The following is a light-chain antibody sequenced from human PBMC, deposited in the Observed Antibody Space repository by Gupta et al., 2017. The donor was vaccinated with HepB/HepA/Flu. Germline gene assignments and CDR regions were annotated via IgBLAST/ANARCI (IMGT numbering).Light chain of an antibody. CDR1: QSLVNSDGNTY. J-gene: IGKJ1*01. CDR3: KQDSKWPLT. CDR2: KIC. Sequence: DVVLTQSPLFLSVTLGQPASMSCRSSQSLVNSDGNTYLNWFQQRPGQSPRRLIYKICNRDSDVPDRFSGSGSGSEFTLNISRVEADDVGFYYCKQDSKWPLTFGQGTKVEI. V-gene: IGKV2-30*01.